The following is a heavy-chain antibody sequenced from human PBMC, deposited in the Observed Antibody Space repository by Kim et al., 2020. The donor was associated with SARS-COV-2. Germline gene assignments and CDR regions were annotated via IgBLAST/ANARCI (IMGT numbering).Heavy chain of an antibody. J-gene: IGHJ6*02. V-gene: IGHV1-18*01. CDR3: ARDFKRVRTYYYGMDV. D-gene: IGHD6-13*01. Sequence: NFQGRVTMTTDTSTNTAYMELRSLRSDDTAVYYCARDFKRVRTYYYGMDVWGQGTTVTVSS.